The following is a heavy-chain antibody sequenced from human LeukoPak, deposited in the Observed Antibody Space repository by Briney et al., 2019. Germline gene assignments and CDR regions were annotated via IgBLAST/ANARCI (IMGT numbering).Heavy chain of an antibody. V-gene: IGHV1-2*02. J-gene: IGHJ5*02. D-gene: IGHD2-21*01. Sequence: ASVTVSCKTSGYSFTDYYMHWVRQAPGQGLEWMGWINPNSCGTSSAQKFQGRVTMTRDTSITTVYMEVSWLTSDDTAIYYCARADRLDGGPYLIGPWGQGTLVTVSS. CDR2: INPNSCGT. CDR1: GYSFTDYY. CDR3: ARADRLDGGPYLIGP.